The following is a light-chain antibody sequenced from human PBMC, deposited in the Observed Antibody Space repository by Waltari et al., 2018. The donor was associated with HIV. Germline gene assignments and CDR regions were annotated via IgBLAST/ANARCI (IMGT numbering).Light chain of an antibody. Sequence: QSALTQPASVSGSPGQSITISCTGTSSDVGGYTYVSWYQQHPGKAPKLMISEVSDRPSGVSNRFSGSKSANTASLTISGLQAEDEADYYCSSYTSTNTYVFGTGTKVTVL. V-gene: IGLV2-14*01. J-gene: IGLJ1*01. CDR2: EVS. CDR3: SSYTSTNTYV. CDR1: SSDVGGYTY.